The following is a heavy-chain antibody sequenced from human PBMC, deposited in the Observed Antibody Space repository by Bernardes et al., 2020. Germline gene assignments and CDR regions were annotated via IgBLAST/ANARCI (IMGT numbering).Heavy chain of an antibody. D-gene: IGHD4-17*01. CDR1: GGSISSGDYY. CDR2: IYYSGST. CDR3: ARWTTVVTYPYFDY. V-gene: IGHV4-30-4*01. Sequence: SLTLALTCTVSGGSISSGDYYWSWIRQPQGKGLEWIGYIYYSGSTYYNPSLKSRVTISVDTSKNQFSLKLSSVTAADTAVYYCARWTTVVTYPYFDYWGQGTLVTGSS. J-gene: IGHJ4*02.